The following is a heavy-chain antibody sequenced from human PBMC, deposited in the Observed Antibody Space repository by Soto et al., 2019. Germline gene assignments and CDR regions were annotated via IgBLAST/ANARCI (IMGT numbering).Heavy chain of an antibody. J-gene: IGHJ6*02. Sequence: GGSLRLSCAASGFTFSSYAMHWVRQAPGKGLEWVAVISYDGSNKYYADSVKGRFTISRDNSKNTLYLQMNSLRAEDTAVYYCARHAPFGVVIIFDYYYGMDVWGQGTTVTVSS. CDR2: ISYDGSNK. V-gene: IGHV3-30-3*01. CDR1: GFTFSSYA. D-gene: IGHD3-3*01. CDR3: ARHAPFGVVIIFDYYYGMDV.